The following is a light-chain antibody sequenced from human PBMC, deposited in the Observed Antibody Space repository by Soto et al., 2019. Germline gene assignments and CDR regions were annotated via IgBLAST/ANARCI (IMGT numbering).Light chain of an antibody. CDR3: SSYTSSSTLV. J-gene: IGLJ1*01. Sequence: QSALTQPASVSGSPGQSITISCTGTSSDVGGYNYVSWYQQHPGKAPKLMIYDVSKRPSGVSNRFSGSKSGNTPSLTISGLQAEDEADYYCSSYTSSSTLVFGTGTKLTVL. CDR1: SSDVGGYNY. CDR2: DVS. V-gene: IGLV2-14*03.